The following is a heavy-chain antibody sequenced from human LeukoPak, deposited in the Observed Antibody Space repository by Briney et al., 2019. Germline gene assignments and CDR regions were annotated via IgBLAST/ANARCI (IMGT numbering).Heavy chain of an antibody. J-gene: IGHJ4*02. V-gene: IGHV3-7*01. D-gene: IGHD2-21*02. CDR3: ATDRDNSDWQKRFDS. CDR2: INQDASEI. CDR1: GFTFSTYW. Sequence: PGGSLRLSCAASGFTFSTYWMNWYRQAPGKGLEWGGNINQDASEINYVDSVRGRFTISRDNAKNSLHLQMNSLRAEDTAVYYCATDRDNSDWQKRFDSWGQGTLVTVSP.